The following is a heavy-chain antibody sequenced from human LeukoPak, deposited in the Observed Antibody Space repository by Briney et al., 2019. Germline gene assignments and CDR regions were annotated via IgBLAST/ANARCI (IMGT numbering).Heavy chain of an antibody. Sequence: GGSLRLSCTASGSAFDEHGMSWVRQVPGKGLEWVSGINWSGGSTGYADPLRGRFTISRDNAKNSLYLQMDSLRAEDTALYYCARAPITSPFYFDYWGQGTLVTVSS. V-gene: IGHV3-20*04. J-gene: IGHJ4*02. D-gene: IGHD2-2*01. CDR3: ARAPITSPFYFDY. CDR1: GSAFDEHG. CDR2: INWSGGST.